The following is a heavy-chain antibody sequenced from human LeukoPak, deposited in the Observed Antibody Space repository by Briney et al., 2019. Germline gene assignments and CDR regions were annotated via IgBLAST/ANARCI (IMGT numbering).Heavy chain of an antibody. CDR2: INGNGISP. D-gene: IGHD2-2*01. Sequence: GGSLRLSCAASGFTFNDFAMHWVRQAPGKGLEYVSLINGNGISPYFANSMKGRFTISRDNSRNTMYLQMGSLRVEDTAVYYCARAQLQNDALDIWGQGTMVTVSS. CDR3: ARAQLQNDALDI. J-gene: IGHJ3*02. CDR1: GFTFNDFA. V-gene: IGHV3-64*01.